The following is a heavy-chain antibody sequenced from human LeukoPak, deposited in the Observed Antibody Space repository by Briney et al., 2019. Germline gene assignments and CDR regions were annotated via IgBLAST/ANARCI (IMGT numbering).Heavy chain of an antibody. J-gene: IGHJ4*02. CDR2: IYHSGST. CDR1: GYSISSGYY. V-gene: IGHV4-38-2*02. Sequence: SETLSLTCTVSGYSISSGYYWGWIRQPPGKGLEWIGSIYHSGSTYYNPSLKSRVTISVDTSKNQSSLKLSSVTAADTAVYYCARHIIHSSIDYWGQGTLVTVSS. CDR3: ARHIIHSSIDY. D-gene: IGHD2-15*01.